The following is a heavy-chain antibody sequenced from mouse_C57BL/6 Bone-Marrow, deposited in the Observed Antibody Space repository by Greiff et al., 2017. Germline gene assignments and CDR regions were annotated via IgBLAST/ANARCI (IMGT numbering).Heavy chain of an antibody. CDR2: IYPGDGDT. V-gene: IGHV1-80*01. D-gene: IGHD2-5*01. CDR1: GYAFSRYW. CDR3: ARAGDYSNYNY. Sequence: VQLQQSGAELVKPGASVKISCKASGYAFSRYWMNWVKQRPGKGLEWIGQIYPGDGDTNYNGKFKGKATLTADKSSSTAYMQLSSLTSEDSAVYFCARAGDYSNYNYWGQGTTLTVSS. J-gene: IGHJ2*01.